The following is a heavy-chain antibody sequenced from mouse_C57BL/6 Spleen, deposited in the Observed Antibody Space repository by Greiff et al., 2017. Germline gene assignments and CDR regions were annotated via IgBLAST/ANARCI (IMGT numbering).Heavy chain of an antibody. D-gene: IGHD2-5*01. CDR1: GYTFTSYW. Sequence: QVQLQQPGAELVMPGASVKLSCKASGYTFTSYWMHWVKQRPGQGLEWIGEIDPSDSYTNYNQKFKGKSTLTVDKSSSTAYMQLSSLTSEDSAVYYCARCDSNFYYFDDWGQGTTLTVSS. V-gene: IGHV1-69*01. CDR3: ARCDSNFYYFDD. CDR2: IDPSDSYT. J-gene: IGHJ2*01.